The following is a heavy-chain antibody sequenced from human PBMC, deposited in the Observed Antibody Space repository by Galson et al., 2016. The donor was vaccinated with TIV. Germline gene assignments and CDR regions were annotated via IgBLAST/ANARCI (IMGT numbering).Heavy chain of an antibody. CDR2: IKEDGSEK. V-gene: IGHV3-7*01. D-gene: IGHD2-15*01. CDR3: PRDKARCSGDSCYLGSSFDY. Sequence: SLRLSCAASGFTFSNYWMSWVRQAPGKGLEWVANIKEDGSEKYAVDSVQGRFTISRDNAKNTLYLQMNNLRVDDTAVYYCPRDKARCSGDSCYLGSSFDYWGRGILVTVSS. J-gene: IGHJ4*02. CDR1: GFTFSNYW.